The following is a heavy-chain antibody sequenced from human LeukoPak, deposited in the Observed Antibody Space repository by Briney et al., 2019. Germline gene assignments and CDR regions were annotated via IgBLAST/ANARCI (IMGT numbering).Heavy chain of an antibody. Sequence: ASVKVSCKVSGYTLTELSTHWVRQAPGKGLEWMGGFDPEDGETIYAQKFQGRVTMTEDTSTDTAYMELSSLRSEDTAVYYCATPYSSSGYYYYGMDVWGQGTTVTVSS. J-gene: IGHJ6*02. V-gene: IGHV1-24*01. CDR1: GYTLTELS. CDR3: ATPYSSSGYYYYGMDV. CDR2: FDPEDGET. D-gene: IGHD6-13*01.